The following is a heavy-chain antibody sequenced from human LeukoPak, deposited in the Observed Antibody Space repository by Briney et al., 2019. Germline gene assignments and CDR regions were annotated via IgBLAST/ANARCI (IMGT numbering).Heavy chain of an antibody. J-gene: IGHJ6*02. Sequence: GASVKVSCKASGGTFSSYAISWVRQAPGQGLEWMGRIIPILGIANYAQKFQGRVTITADKSTSTAYMELSSLRSEDTAVYYCAAYYYGSGSYYIYGMDVWGQGTTVTVSS. CDR3: AAYYYGSGSYYIYGMDV. CDR1: GGTFSSYA. CDR2: IIPILGIA. V-gene: IGHV1-69*04. D-gene: IGHD3-10*01.